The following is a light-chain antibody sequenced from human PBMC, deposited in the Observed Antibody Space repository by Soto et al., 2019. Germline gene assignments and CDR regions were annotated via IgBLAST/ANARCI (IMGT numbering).Light chain of an antibody. Sequence: QSALTQPRSVSGSPGQSVTLSCTGTSSDVGGYDYVSWYQQHPDKAPKLIIYDVSKRPSGVPDRFSGSKSDNTASLTISGLKAEDDADYYCCSYAGNSRVFGTGTKVTVI. V-gene: IGLV2-11*01. CDR1: SSDVGGYDY. J-gene: IGLJ1*01. CDR3: CSYAGNSRV. CDR2: DVS.